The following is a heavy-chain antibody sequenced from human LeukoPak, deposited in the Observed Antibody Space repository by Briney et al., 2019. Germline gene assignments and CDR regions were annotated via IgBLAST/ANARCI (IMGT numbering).Heavy chain of an antibody. J-gene: IGHJ3*02. CDR3: AREEYGDYGVGTFDI. CDR1: GGSISSGGYY. D-gene: IGHD4-17*01. V-gene: IGHV4-31*03. Sequence: SETLSLTCTVSGGSISSGGYYWSWIRQHPGKGLEWIGYIYYSGSTYYNPSLKSRVTISVDTSKNQFSLKLSSVTAADTAVYYCAREEYGDYGVGTFDIWGQGTMVTVSS. CDR2: IYYSGST.